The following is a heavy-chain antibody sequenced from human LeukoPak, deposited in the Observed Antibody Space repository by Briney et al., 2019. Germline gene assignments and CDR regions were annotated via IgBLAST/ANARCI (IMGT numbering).Heavy chain of an antibody. CDR2: INLSGGST. CDR3: VRHNHMDV. CDR1: GYTFTTYS. V-gene: IGHV1-46*01. J-gene: IGHJ6*02. Sequence: ASVKVSCKASGYTFTTYSMHWVRQAPGQGLEWMAIINLSGGSTDCTQKFQGRVTVTRDTSTSTVYMELSSLRSEDTAVYYCVRHNHMDVWGQGTTVTVSS.